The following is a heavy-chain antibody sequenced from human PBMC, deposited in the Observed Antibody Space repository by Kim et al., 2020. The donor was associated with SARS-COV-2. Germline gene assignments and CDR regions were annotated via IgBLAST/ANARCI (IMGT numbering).Heavy chain of an antibody. J-gene: IGHJ3*02. CDR3: ASVRRYYYDSSGFIDDAFDI. Sequence: SETLSLTCTVSGGSISSGGYYWSWIRQHPGKGLEWIGYIYYSGSTYYNPSLKSRVTISVDTSKNQFSLKLSSVTAADTAVYYCASVRRYYYDSSGFIDDAFDIWGQGTMVTVSS. D-gene: IGHD3-22*01. CDR2: IYYSGST. CDR1: GGSISSGGYY. V-gene: IGHV4-31*03.